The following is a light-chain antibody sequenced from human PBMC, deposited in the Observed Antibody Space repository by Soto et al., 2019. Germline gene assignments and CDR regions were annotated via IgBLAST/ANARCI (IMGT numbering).Light chain of an antibody. V-gene: IGLV1-51*01. CDR3: GSWDSSLSAYV. Sequence: QSVLTQPPSVSAAPGQKVTISCSGSSSTIGGNSVSWYQQLPGTAPKLLIYDDNKRPSGIPDRFSGSKSGTSATLGITGFQTGDEADYYRGSWDSSLSAYVFGTGTKVTVL. J-gene: IGLJ1*01. CDR1: SSTIGGNS. CDR2: DDN.